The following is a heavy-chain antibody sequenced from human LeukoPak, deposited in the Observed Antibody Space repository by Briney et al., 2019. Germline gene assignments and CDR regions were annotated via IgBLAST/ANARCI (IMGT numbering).Heavy chain of an antibody. D-gene: IGHD1-1*01. V-gene: IGHV4-4*09. CDR2: IYSGVPT. Sequence: SETLSLTCTSSGVPISRFYWSWVRQPPGKGLEWIGNIYSGVPTYFNPSLKSRVVISVDTSKNQFSLNLTSVTAADTAMYYCVQTTGWPGFDYWGQGILVTVSS. J-gene: IGHJ4*02. CDR1: GVPISRFY. CDR3: VQTTGWPGFDY.